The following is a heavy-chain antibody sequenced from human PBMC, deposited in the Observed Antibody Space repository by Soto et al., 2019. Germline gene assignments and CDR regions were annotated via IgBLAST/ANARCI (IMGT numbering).Heavy chain of an antibody. Sequence: SVKVYCKASGGTFGSYARSLVRQAPGQGREWMGGIITICGTANYAQKFQGRVTITADESTSTAYMEVSSLRSEDTAVYSCASLAVTTVFGDYWGQGTLVTVSS. J-gene: IGHJ4*02. V-gene: IGHV1-69*13. CDR3: ASLAVTTVFGDY. CDR1: GGTFGSYA. D-gene: IGHD4-17*01. CDR2: IITICGTA.